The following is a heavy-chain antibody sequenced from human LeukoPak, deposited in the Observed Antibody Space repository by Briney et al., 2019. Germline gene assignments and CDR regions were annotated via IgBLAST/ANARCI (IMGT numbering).Heavy chain of an antibody. J-gene: IGHJ4*02. CDR2: IRVSGGST. CDR3: AKDLGYSYGYFDY. V-gene: IGHV3-23*01. Sequence: GGSLRLSCAASGFTFSSYAMSWVRQAPGKGLEWVSTIRVSGGSTYYADSVKGRFTISRDNSKNTPYLHMNSLRAEDTAVYYCAKDLGYSYGYFDYWGQGTLVTVSS. D-gene: IGHD5-18*01. CDR1: GFTFSSYA.